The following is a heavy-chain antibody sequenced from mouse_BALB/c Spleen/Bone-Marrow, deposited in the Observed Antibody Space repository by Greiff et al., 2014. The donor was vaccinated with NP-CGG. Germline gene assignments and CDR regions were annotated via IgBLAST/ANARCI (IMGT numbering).Heavy chain of an antibody. CDR1: GFNIKDTY. D-gene: IGHD1-1*01. V-gene: IGHV14-3*02. CDR2: IEPANGNT. Sequence: VQLQQSGAELVKPGASVKLSCTASGFNIKDTYMHWVKQRPEQGLEWIGRIEPANGNTKYDPKFQCKATITADTSSNTAYLQLSSLTSEDTAVYYCARGGSSYGWYFDVWGAGTTVTVSS. CDR3: ARGGSSYGWYFDV. J-gene: IGHJ1*01.